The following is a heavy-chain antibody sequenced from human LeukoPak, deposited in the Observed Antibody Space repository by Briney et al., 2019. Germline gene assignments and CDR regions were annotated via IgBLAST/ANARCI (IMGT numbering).Heavy chain of an antibody. V-gene: IGHV4-34*01. J-gene: IGHJ4*02. CDR3: ASNPLTYCGGDCSTLTDY. Sequence: KPSETLSLTCAVYGGSFSGYYWSWIRQPPGKGLEWIGEINHSGSTNYNPSLKSRVIISVDTSKNQFSLKLSSVTAADTAVYYCASNPLTYCGGDCSTLTDYWGQGTLVTVSS. CDR2: INHSGST. D-gene: IGHD2-21*02. CDR1: GGSFSGYY.